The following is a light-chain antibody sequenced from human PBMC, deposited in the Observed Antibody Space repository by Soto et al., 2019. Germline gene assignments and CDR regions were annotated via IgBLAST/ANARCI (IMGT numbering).Light chain of an antibody. Sequence: DSQMTQSPSSLSASVGDRVTITCRASRSISSYLNWYQQKPGKAPKLLIYAASSLQSGVPSRFSGSGSGTEFTLTINSLQPDDFATYYCQQYHIYSGTFGQGTKVDI. CDR2: AAS. J-gene: IGKJ1*01. CDR3: QQYHIYSGT. CDR1: RSISSY. V-gene: IGKV1-39*01.